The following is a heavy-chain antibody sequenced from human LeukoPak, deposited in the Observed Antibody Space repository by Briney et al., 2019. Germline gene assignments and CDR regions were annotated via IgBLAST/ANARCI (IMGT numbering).Heavy chain of an antibody. CDR3: ARVGVDAFDI. Sequence: GGSLRLSCAASGFTFSSYDMHWVRQATGKGLEWVSAIGTDGDTFYPGSVKGRFTISRDNAENSLYLQMNSLRAEDTAVYYCARVGVDAFDIWGQGTMVTVSS. V-gene: IGHV3-13*01. J-gene: IGHJ3*02. CDR1: GFTFSSYD. CDR2: IGTDGDT.